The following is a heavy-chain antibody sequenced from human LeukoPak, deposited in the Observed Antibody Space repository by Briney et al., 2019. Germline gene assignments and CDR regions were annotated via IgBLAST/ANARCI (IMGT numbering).Heavy chain of an antibody. Sequence: GGPLTLSCAPSVLTFNIYAMHWLRHAPGKGLECVADISYDGSNKYYAHSVKRRFTISRDNFKNTLYLQMNSLRAEDTAVYYCAREGPFGVVVTAMGYYYYGMDVWGQGTTVTVSS. V-gene: IGHV3-30-3*01. CDR1: VLTFNIYA. CDR3: AREGPFGVVVTAMGYYYYGMDV. CDR2: ISYDGSNK. J-gene: IGHJ6*02. D-gene: IGHD2-21*02.